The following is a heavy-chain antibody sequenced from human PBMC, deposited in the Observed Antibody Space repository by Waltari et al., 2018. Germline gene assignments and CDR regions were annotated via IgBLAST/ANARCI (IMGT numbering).Heavy chain of an antibody. CDR1: GDSIRSADYY. J-gene: IGHJ4*02. CDR3: AREDLAVRKTGGFDY. CDR2: VSSTGGA. V-gene: IGHV4-61*02. Sequence: QVLLQASGPGLMQASQTLSLPCTVSGDSIRSADYYWSWIRRPAGKEMQWIGRVSSTGGANYDPSLKRRATISVDSSKNQFSLSLTSVTAADTATYYCAREDLAVRKTGGFDYWGQGVLVSVSS. D-gene: IGHD6-19*01.